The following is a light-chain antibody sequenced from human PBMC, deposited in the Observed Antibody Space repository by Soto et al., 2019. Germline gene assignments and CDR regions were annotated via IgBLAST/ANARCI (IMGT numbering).Light chain of an antibody. Sequence: QSVLTQPPSASGTPGQRVTISCSGSISNIGSNFVYWYQQRPGTAPRLLIYNNDQRPSGVPDRFSGSKSGTSASLAISGLRSEDEADYYCAAWDDSLSVRYVFGTGTKLTVL. V-gene: IGLV1-47*02. CDR3: AAWDDSLSVRYV. J-gene: IGLJ1*01. CDR2: NND. CDR1: ISNIGSNF.